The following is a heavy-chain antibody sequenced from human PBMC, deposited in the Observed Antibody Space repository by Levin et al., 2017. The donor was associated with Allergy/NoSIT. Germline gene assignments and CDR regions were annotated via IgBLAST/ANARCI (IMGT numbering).Heavy chain of an antibody. J-gene: IGHJ4*02. Sequence: GGSLRLSCAASGFTFSSYSMNWVRQAPGKGLEWVSYISSSSSTIYYADSVKGRFTISRDNAKNSLYLQMNSLRAEDTAVYYCARELLWFGELLSSFDYWGQGTLVTVSS. V-gene: IGHV3-48*01. CDR2: ISSSSSTI. CDR1: GFTFSSYS. CDR3: ARELLWFGELLSSFDY. D-gene: IGHD3-10*01.